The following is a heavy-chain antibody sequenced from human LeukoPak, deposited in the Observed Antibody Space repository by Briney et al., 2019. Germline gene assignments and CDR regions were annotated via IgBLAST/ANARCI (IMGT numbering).Heavy chain of an antibody. CDR1: GYTFTSYG. CDR3: ARTWRYDFWSGYYTGKESDWFDP. Sequence: ASVKVSCKASGYTFTSYGISWVRQAPGQGLEGLGWFTVYNVNKTYAQKFQGRVTMTTDTSTSTAYMELRSLRSDDTAVYYCARTWRYDFWSGYYTGKESDWFDPWGQGTLVTVSS. V-gene: IGHV1-18*01. J-gene: IGHJ5*02. CDR2: FTVYNVNK. D-gene: IGHD3-3*01.